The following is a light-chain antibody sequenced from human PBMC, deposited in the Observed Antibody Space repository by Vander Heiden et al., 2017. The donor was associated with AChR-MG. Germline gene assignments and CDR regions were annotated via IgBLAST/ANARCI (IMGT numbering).Light chain of an antibody. CDR3: HQEKSSPWT. CDR2: RAS. CDR1: QTISSW. Sequence: DIQMTQSPYTLSASVGDSVTISCRASQTISSWLAWYQQKPGKPPKLLIYRASTLDSGVPSRFSGSGSGTEFNLTISGLQPDDFVTYYCHQEKSSPWTFGQGTKVEIK. V-gene: IGKV1-5*03. J-gene: IGKJ1*01.